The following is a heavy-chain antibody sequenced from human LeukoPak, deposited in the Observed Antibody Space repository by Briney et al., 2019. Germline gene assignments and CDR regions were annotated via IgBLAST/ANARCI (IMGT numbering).Heavy chain of an antibody. CDR2: VSSSSSTI. J-gene: IGHJ4*02. CDR3: ARSSSSTLY. Sequence: PGGSLRLSCAASGFTFSTYNMNWVRQAPGKGLEWVSYVSSSSSTIYYADSVKGRFTISRDSAKNSLYLQMISLRDEDTAVCYCARSSSSTLYWGQGTLVTVSS. V-gene: IGHV3-48*02. CDR1: GFTFSTYN.